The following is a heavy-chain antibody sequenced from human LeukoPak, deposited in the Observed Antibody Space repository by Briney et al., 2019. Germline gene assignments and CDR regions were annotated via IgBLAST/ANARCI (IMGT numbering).Heavy chain of an antibody. J-gene: IGHJ3*02. Sequence: ASVKVSCKASGYTFTGYYMHWVRQAPGQGLEWMGWINPNIGGTNYAQKFQGRVTMTRDTSISTAYMELSRLRSDDTAVYYCARGMWDYGDYGDAFDIWGQGTMVTVSS. V-gene: IGHV1-2*02. CDR3: ARGMWDYGDYGDAFDI. D-gene: IGHD4-17*01. CDR2: INPNIGGT. CDR1: GYTFTGYY.